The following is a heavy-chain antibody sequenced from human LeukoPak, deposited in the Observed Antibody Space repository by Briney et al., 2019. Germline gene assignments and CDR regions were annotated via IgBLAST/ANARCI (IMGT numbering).Heavy chain of an antibody. J-gene: IGHJ4*02. CDR2: IYSSGST. Sequence: PGGSLRLSCVASGFTVSNNYMSWVRQAPGQGLECVSVIYSSGSTYHADSVKGRFTISRHNSNNTLYLQMNSLRVEDTAVYYCTRDRLGSDYWGQGTLVTVSS. CDR1: GFTVSNNY. D-gene: IGHD7-27*01. V-gene: IGHV3-53*04. CDR3: TRDRLGSDY.